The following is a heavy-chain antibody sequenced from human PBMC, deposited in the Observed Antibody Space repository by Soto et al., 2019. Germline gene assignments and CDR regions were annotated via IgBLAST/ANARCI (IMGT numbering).Heavy chain of an antibody. CDR1: GFRFRDYW. J-gene: IGHJ5*02. Sequence: LRLSCAVSGFRFRDYWMSWVRQAPVKGLEWVANIKQDESDKYYVDSVKGRFTISRDNAKNALYLQMNSLRVEDTAVYYCAAYCYTMTCTHFHGYSWGQGTQVTVSS. CDR2: IKQDESDK. CDR3: AAYCYTMTCTHFHGYS. V-gene: IGHV3-7*03. D-gene: IGHD3-16*02.